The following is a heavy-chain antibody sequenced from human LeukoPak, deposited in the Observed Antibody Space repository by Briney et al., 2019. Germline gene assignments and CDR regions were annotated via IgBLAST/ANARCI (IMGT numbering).Heavy chain of an antibody. J-gene: IGHJ5*02. V-gene: IGHV4-4*07. CDR3: ARDSGTTGEVKFDP. Sequence: SETLSLTCAVSGGSITSYYWSWIRQSAGKGLEWIGRIYITGSTTYNPSLKSRVTMSLDTSKNQFSLKLSSVTAADTAVYYCARDSGTTGEVKFDPWGQGTLVTVSS. CDR1: GGSITSYY. D-gene: IGHD3-10*01. CDR2: IYITGST.